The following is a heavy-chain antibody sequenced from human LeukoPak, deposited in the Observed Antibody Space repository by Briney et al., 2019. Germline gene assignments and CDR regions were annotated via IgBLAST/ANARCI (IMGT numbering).Heavy chain of an antibody. D-gene: IGHD5-18*01. V-gene: IGHV5-51*01. CDR2: IYPGDSDT. J-gene: IGHJ4*02. CDR1: GYSFTSYW. CDR3: ARRRASIVDSYGHPIDY. Sequence: GESLKISCKSSGYSFTSYWIGWVRQMPGKGLEWMGIIYPGDSDTRYSPSFQGQVTISADKSISTAYLQWSSLKASDTAMYYCARRRASIVDSYGHPIDYWGQGTLVTVSS.